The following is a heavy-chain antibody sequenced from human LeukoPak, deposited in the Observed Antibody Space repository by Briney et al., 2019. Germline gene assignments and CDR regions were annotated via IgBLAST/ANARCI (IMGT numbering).Heavy chain of an antibody. Sequence: PSETLSLTCAVYGGSFSGYYWSWIRQPPGKGLEWIGEINHSGSTNHNPSLKSRVTISVDTSKNQFSLKLSSVTAADTAVYYCARGIIYSSGWSPFDYWGQGTLVTVSS. CDR3: ARGIIYSSGWSPFDY. CDR1: GGSFSGYY. D-gene: IGHD6-19*01. CDR2: INHSGST. V-gene: IGHV4-34*01. J-gene: IGHJ4*02.